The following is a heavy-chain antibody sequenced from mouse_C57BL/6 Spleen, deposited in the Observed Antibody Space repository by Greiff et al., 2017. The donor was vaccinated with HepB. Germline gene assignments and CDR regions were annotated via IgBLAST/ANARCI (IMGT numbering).Heavy chain of an antibody. Sequence: VKLVESGPGLVAPSQRLSITCTVSGFSLTSYAISWVRQPPGKGLEWLGVIWTGGGTNYNSALKSRLSISKDNSKSQVFLKMNSLQTDDTARYYCAREGGNYDYYAMDYWGQGTSVTVSS. CDR3: AREGGNYDYYAMDY. J-gene: IGHJ4*01. D-gene: IGHD2-1*01. CDR2: IWTGGGT. CDR1: GFSLTSYA. V-gene: IGHV2-9-1*01.